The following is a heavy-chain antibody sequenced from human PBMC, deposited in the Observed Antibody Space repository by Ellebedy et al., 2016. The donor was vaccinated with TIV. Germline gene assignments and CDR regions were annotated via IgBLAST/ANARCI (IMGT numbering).Heavy chain of an antibody. CDR3: ARVDYYGSGSY. D-gene: IGHD3-10*01. CDR1: GFTFSSYS. J-gene: IGHJ4*02. Sequence: GESLKISCAASGFTFSSYSMNWVRQAPGKGLEWVSSISSSSSYIYYADSVKGRFTISRDNAKNSLYLQMNSLRAEDTAVYYCARVDYYGSGSYWGQGTLVTVSS. CDR2: ISSSSSYI. V-gene: IGHV3-21*01.